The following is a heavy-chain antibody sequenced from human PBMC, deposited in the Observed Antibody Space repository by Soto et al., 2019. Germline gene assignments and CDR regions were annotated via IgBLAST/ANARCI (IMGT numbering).Heavy chain of an antibody. Sequence: QVQLVQSGAEVKKPGSSVKVSCKASGGTFSSYTISWVRQAPGQGLEWMGRIIPILGIANYAQKFQGRVKFTADKSTSTAYMELSSLRSEDTAVYYCARYDGSGSRYDYYGMDVWGQGTTVTVSS. CDR2: IIPILGIA. CDR3: ARYDGSGSRYDYYGMDV. CDR1: GGTFSSYT. D-gene: IGHD3-10*01. V-gene: IGHV1-69*02. J-gene: IGHJ6*02.